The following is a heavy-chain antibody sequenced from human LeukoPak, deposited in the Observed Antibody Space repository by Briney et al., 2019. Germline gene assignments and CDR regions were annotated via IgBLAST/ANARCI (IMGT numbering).Heavy chain of an antibody. D-gene: IGHD4-17*01. CDR2: INHSGST. CDR1: ADSISSSNW. J-gene: IGHJ4*02. CDR3: ARDADHDYGFYYFDY. V-gene: IGHV4-4*02. Sequence: NPSETLSLTCAVSADSISSSNWWSWVRQPPRKGLEWIGEINHSGSTNYNPSLKSRVTISIDKSKNQISLKLSSVTAADTAVYYCARDADHDYGFYYFDYWGQGTLVTVSS.